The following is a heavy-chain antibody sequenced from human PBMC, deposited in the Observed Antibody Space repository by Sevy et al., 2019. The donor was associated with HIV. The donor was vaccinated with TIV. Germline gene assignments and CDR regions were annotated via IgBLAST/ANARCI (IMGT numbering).Heavy chain of an antibody. CDR3: ARRGAMDV. CDR2: ISNDGYK. D-gene: IGHD5-12*01. CDR1: GFTVSGDY. V-gene: IGHV3-53*01. J-gene: IGHJ6*02. Sequence: GGSLGLSCVASGFTVSGDYMNWIRQAPGKGLEWVSVISNDGYKYYADSVAGRFTASRDISQNIVYLQMHNLRVEDTAVYYCARRGAMDVWGQGTTVTVSS.